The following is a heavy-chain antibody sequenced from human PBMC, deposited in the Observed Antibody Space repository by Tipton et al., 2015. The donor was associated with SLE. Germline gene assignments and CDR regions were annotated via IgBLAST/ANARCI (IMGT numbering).Heavy chain of an antibody. J-gene: IGHJ3*02. CDR2: IYHSGST. D-gene: IGHD3-10*01. CDR1: GGSISSGGYS. Sequence: LRLSCTVSGGSISSGGYSWSWIRQPPGKGLEWIGYIYHSGSTYYNPSLKSRVTISVDGSKNQFSLKLSSVTAADTAVYYCARGPYGSGEGAFDIWGQGTMVTVSS. V-gene: IGHV4-30-2*01. CDR3: ARGPYGSGEGAFDI.